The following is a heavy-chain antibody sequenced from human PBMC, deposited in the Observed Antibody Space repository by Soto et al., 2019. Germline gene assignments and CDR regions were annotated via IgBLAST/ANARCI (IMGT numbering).Heavy chain of an antibody. D-gene: IGHD6-13*01. CDR2: INHSGST. J-gene: IGHJ4*02. CDR1: GGSFSGYY. CDR3: ARDRAAAGTSGDYIDY. Sequence: PSETLSLTCAVYGGSFSGYYWSWIRQPPGKGLEWIGEINHSGSTNYNPSLKSRVTISVDTSKNQFSLKLSSVTAADTAVYYCARDRAAAGTSGDYIDYSGQGTLVTVST. V-gene: IGHV4-34*01.